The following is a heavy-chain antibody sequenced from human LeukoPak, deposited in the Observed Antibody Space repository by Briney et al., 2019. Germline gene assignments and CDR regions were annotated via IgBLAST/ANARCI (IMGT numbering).Heavy chain of an antibody. CDR2: INLNGGST. Sequence: GGSLTLSCAASGFTFDDYGMSWVRQAPGKGLEGVSGINLNGGSTGYAASVKGRFTISRDNAKDSLYLEMNSLRAEDTALYYFESDGVAVAGVYYVGYWGQGTLVTVSS. D-gene: IGHD6-19*01. CDR1: GFTFDDYG. J-gene: IGHJ4*02. CDR3: ESDGVAVAGVYYVGY. V-gene: IGHV3-20*04.